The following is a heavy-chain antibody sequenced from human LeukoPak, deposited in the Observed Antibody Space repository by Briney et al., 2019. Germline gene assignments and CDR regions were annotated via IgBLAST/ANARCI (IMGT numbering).Heavy chain of an antibody. CDR1: GFTFSSYS. V-gene: IGHV3-48*04. Sequence: PGGSLRLSCAASGFTFSSYSMNWVRQAPGKGLEWVSYISSSSSTIYYADSVKGRFTISRDNAKNSLYLQMNSLRAEDTAVYYCARGSLAIGYCSGGSCYGGYDWGQGTLVTVSS. CDR2: ISSSSSTI. D-gene: IGHD2-15*01. CDR3: ARGSLAIGYCSGGSCYGGYD. J-gene: IGHJ4*02.